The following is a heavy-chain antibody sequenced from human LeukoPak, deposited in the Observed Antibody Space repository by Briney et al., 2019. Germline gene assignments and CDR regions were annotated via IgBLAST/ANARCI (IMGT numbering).Heavy chain of an antibody. V-gene: IGHV3-74*01. J-gene: IGHJ4*02. Sequence: SGPSLRLSCAAAGLTFSPYWMHWVRQAPGKGLVWVSRVTSDGSSTIYAGSVKGRFTISRDNAKNTLYLQLNSLRAEDTAVYYCARGGVSFNLDYWGQGTLVTVSS. CDR3: ARGGVSFNLDY. CDR1: GLTFSPYW. CDR2: VTSDGSST. D-gene: IGHD6-13*01.